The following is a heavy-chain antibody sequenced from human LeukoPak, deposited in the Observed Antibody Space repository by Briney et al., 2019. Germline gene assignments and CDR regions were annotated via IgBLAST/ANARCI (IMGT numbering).Heavy chain of an antibody. CDR1: GFTVSSNY. Sequence: GGSLRLSCAASGFTVSSNYMSWVRQAPGKGLEWVSVIYSGGSTYYADSVKGRFTISRDYSKNTLYLQMNSLRAEDTAVYYCARDSHHYVWGSLVWGQGTTVTVSS. D-gene: IGHD3-16*01. CDR3: ARDSHHYVWGSLV. CDR2: IYSGGST. J-gene: IGHJ6*02. V-gene: IGHV3-66*01.